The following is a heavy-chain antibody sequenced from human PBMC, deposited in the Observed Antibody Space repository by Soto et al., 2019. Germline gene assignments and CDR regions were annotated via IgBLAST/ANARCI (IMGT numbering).Heavy chain of an antibody. D-gene: IGHD2-2*01. CDR1: GFTFSSYA. Sequence: QVQLVESGGGVVQPGRSLRLSCAASGFTFSSYAMHWVRQAPGKGLEWVAVISYDGSNKYYADSVKGRFTISRDNSKNTLYLQMNSLRAEDTAVYYCARAACISTSCYWDYYYGMDVWGQGTTVTVSS. J-gene: IGHJ6*02. CDR2: ISYDGSNK. CDR3: ARAACISTSCYWDYYYGMDV. V-gene: IGHV3-30-3*01.